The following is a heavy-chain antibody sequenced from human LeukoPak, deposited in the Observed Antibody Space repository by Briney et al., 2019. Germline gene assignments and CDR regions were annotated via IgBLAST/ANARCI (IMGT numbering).Heavy chain of an antibody. D-gene: IGHD3-3*01. J-gene: IGHJ2*01. V-gene: IGHV3-7*01. CDR3: ARDKGTEGLLPRGDWYFDL. CDR2: IKQDGSQK. CDR1: GFTFSNFW. Sequence: GRSLRLSCAASGFTFSNFWMTWVRQAPGKGLEWVAIIKQDGSQKYYVDSVEGRFTISRDNARNSLYLQMNSLRAEDTAVYYCARDKGTEGLLPRGDWYFDLWGRGTLVTVSS.